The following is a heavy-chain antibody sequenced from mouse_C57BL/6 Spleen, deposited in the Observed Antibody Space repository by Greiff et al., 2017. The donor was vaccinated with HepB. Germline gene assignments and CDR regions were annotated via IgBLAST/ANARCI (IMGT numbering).Heavy chain of an antibody. CDR1: GYTFTSYW. D-gene: IGHD2-3*01. V-gene: IGHV1-64*01. CDR2: IHPNSGST. J-gene: IGHJ2*01. CDR3: ARGDGYYEDY. Sequence: QVQLQQPGAELVKPGASVKLSCKASGYTFTSYWMHWVKQRPGQGLEWIGMIHPNSGSTNYNEKFKSKATLTVDKSSSTAYMQLSRLTSEDSAVYYCARGDGYYEDYWGQGTTLTVSS.